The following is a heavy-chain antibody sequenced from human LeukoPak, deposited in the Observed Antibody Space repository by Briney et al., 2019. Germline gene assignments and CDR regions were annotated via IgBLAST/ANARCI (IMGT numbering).Heavy chain of an antibody. Sequence: PGGSLRLSWAASGFTFSSYAMSWVRQAPGKGLEWVSAISGSGGSTYYADSVKGRFTITRDNSKNTLYLQMNSLRAEDTAVYYCAKVQVYSNYGTLDYWGQGTLVTVSS. D-gene: IGHD4-11*01. CDR3: AKVQVYSNYGTLDY. J-gene: IGHJ4*02. V-gene: IGHV3-23*01. CDR2: ISGSGGST. CDR1: GFTFSSYA.